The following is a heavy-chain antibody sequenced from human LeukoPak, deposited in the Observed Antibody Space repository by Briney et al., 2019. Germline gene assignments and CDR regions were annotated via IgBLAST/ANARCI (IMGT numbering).Heavy chain of an antibody. D-gene: IGHD3-3*01. CDR1: GYIFMTYG. V-gene: IGHV1-18*01. CDR2: VHSYIGDT. J-gene: IGHJ5*02. CDR3: AKARRISISGEVCPHWFET. Sequence: ASVKVSCKTSGYIFMTYGISWVRQAPGQGLERGGWVHSYIGDTKYAQKFRGRVTITADTATSTGYMELRSLTSDDTAIYYCAKARRISISGEVCPHWFETWGQGTLVTVSS.